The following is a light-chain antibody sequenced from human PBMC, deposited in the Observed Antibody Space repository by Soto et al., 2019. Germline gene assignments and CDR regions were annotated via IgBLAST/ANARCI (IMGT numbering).Light chain of an antibody. CDR2: EVS. CDR3: SSYAGSDLYV. V-gene: IGLV2-8*01. Sequence: QSALTQPPSASGSPGQSVTISCTGTSSDVGGYKYVSWYQQHPGKAPKVMIYEVSKRPSGVPDRFSGSKSGNTASLTVSGPQAEDEADYYCSSYAGSDLYVFGSGTKLTVL. J-gene: IGLJ1*01. CDR1: SSDVGGYKY.